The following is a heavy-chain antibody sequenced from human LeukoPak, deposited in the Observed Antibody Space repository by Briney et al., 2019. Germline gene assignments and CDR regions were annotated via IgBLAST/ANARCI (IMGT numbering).Heavy chain of an antibody. J-gene: IGHJ4*02. D-gene: IGHD4-11*01. V-gene: IGHV3-30-3*01. CDR1: GFTFSSYA. CDR3: ARSGNSNSRPFDY. Sequence: GRSLRLSCAASGFTFSSYAMHWVRQAPGKGLEWVAVISYDGSNKYYADSVKGRFTISRDNSKNTLYLQMNSLRAEDTAVYYCARSGNSNSRPFDYWGQGTLVTVSS. CDR2: ISYDGSNK.